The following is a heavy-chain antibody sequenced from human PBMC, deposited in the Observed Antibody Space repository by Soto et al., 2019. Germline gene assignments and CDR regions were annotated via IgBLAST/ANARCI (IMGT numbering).Heavy chain of an antibody. D-gene: IGHD2-21*02. V-gene: IGHV4-30-4*01. CDR1: GGSMSSGEYY. Sequence: SGPTLVNATETLSLTCTLSGGSMSSGEYYCILIRQPPVKCLEWIGYIYYSGSTYYNPSLKSRVTISVDTSKNQFSLKLSSVTAADTAVYYCPRDGWGHDIVVVTAPYGMDVWGQGTTVTFYS. CDR2: IYYSGST. CDR3: PRDGWGHDIVVVTAPYGMDV. J-gene: IGHJ6*02.